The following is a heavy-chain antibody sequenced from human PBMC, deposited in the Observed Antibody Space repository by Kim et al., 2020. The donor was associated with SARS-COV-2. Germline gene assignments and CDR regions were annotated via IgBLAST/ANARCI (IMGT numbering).Heavy chain of an antibody. CDR3: TRSPNWGQAFDI. V-gene: IGHV3-74*01. Sequence: YADSVKGRFTISRDNAKNTIYLQMNSLRVEETAVYYCTRSPNWGQAFDIWGQGTMIIVSS. D-gene: IGHD7-27*01. J-gene: IGHJ3*02.